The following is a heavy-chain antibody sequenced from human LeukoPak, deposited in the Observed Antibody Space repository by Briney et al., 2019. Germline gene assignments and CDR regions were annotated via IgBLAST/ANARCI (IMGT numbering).Heavy chain of an antibody. D-gene: IGHD6-19*01. CDR1: GLTFSTYW. J-gene: IGHJ4*02. CDR3: VGGSGWLPHY. V-gene: IGHV3-7*01. CDR2: IKQDGSEK. Sequence: GGSLRLSCAASGLTFSTYWMNWVRQAPGKGLEWVANIKQDGSEKYYVDSVKGRFTISRDNAKNSLYMQMNSLRAEDTAVYYCVGGSGWLPHYWGQGTLVTVSS.